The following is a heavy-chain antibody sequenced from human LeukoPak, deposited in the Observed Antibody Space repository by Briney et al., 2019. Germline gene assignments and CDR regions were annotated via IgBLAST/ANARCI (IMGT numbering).Heavy chain of an antibody. J-gene: IGHJ4*02. CDR2: ISYDGTNK. CDR1: GFTFSNYG. CDR3: VSCGGDCYWDF. Sequence: GGSLRLSCAASGFTFSNYGMHWVRQAPGKGLEWVAVISYDGTNKYYADSVKGRFTISRDNSKNTLYLQKNSLRAEDTAVYYCVSCGGDCYWDFWGQGTLVTVSS. D-gene: IGHD2-21*02. V-gene: IGHV3-30*03.